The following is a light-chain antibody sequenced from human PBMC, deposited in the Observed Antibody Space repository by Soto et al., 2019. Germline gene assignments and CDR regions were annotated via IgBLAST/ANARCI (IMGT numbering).Light chain of an antibody. CDR1: HSISSS. CDR3: QQYDSYWT. Sequence: DIQMTQSPSTLSASVGDRVTITCRASHSISSSLAWYQQKPGKAPKVLIYEASSLERGVPARCSGGGFGTDFTLTISSLQPDDFATYYCQQYDSYWTFGQGNNVEIK. CDR2: EAS. V-gene: IGKV1-5*03. J-gene: IGKJ1*01.